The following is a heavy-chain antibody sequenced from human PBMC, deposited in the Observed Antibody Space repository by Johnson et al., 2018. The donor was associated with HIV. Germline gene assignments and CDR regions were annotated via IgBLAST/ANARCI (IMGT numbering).Heavy chain of an antibody. CDR1: GFTFSSYG. CDR3: ARADGSSSPWMGLDI. Sequence: QMLLVESGGGVVQPGRSLRLSCAASGFTFSSYGMHWVRQAPGKGLEWVAVIWYDGSNKYYADSVKGRFTISRDNSKNTLYLQMNSLRAEDTAVFYCARADGSSSPWMGLDIWGQGTMVTVSS. V-gene: IGHV3-33*01. J-gene: IGHJ3*02. D-gene: IGHD6-13*01. CDR2: IWYDGSNK.